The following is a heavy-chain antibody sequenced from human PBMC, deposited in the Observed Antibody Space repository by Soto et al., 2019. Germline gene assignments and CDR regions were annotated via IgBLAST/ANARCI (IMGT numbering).Heavy chain of an antibody. Sequence: ASVKVSCKASGDTFTSYYMHWVRQAPGQGLEWMGIINPSGGSTSYAQKFQGRVTMTRDTSTSTVYMELSSLRSEDTAVYYCATDSSGYRTTRGVAYWGQGTLVTVSS. J-gene: IGHJ4*02. V-gene: IGHV1-46*03. CDR2: INPSGGST. CDR3: ATDSSGYRTTRGVAY. D-gene: IGHD3-22*01. CDR1: GDTFTSYY.